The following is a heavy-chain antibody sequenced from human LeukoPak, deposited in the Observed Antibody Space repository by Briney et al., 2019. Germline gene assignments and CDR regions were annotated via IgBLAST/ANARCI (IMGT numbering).Heavy chain of an antibody. J-gene: IGHJ6*04. CDR1: GYTFTSYG. V-gene: IGHV1-18*04. Sequence: ASVNVSCKASGYTFTSYGISWVRQAPGQGLEWMGWISAYNGNTNYAQKLQGRVTMTTDTSTSTAYMELRSLRSDDTAVYYCARGELLWFGEFTVYYYGMDVWGKGTTVTVSS. D-gene: IGHD3-10*01. CDR3: ARGELLWFGEFTVYYYGMDV. CDR2: ISAYNGNT.